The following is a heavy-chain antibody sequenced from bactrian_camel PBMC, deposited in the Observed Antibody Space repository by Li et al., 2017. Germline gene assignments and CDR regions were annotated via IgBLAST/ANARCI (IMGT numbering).Heavy chain of an antibody. CDR2: SYDGRT. V-gene: IGHV3S1*01. D-gene: IGHD2*01. Sequence: HVQLVESGGGSVQAGQFLRLSCAVSGYTNTYYCMAWFRQGPGKEREGVAASYDGRTWYADSVKGRFSISRDNAKNTLYLQMDSLEPDDTAMYYCATDDGGLWDPPGLKAEQYGYWGQGTQVTVS. CDR1: GYTNTYYC. J-gene: IGHJ4*01. CDR3: ATDDGGLWDPPGLKAEQYGY.